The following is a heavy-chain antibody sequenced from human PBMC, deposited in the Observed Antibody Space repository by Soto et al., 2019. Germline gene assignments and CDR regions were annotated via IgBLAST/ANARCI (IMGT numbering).Heavy chain of an antibody. CDR2: ISHSGST. CDR1: GGSTSSGGYS. Sequence: SETLSLTCAVSGGSTSSGGYSWSWLRQPPGKGLEWIGYISHSGSTNYNPSLKSRVTISVDTSKNQFSLKLSSVTAADTAVYYCARHGDGYLYYYYYYGMDVWGQGTTVTVSS. J-gene: IGHJ6*02. D-gene: IGHD5-12*01. V-gene: IGHV4-30-2*01. CDR3: ARHGDGYLYYYYYYGMDV.